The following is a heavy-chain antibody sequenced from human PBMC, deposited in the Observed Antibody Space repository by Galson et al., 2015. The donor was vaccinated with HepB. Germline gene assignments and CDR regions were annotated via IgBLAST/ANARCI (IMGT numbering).Heavy chain of an antibody. J-gene: IGHJ3*02. CDR3: ARYLGDYYGFDI. CDR1: GAASGSTFSRHG. D-gene: IGHD2/OR15-2a*01. CDR2: IWFDGSQK. V-gene: IGHV3-33*01. Sequence: SLRLSCAASGAASGSTFSRHGMHWVRQAPGKGLEWVALIWFDGSQKYHAEYLKGRFTISRDNSKNMLYLQMNNLGAEDTAMYYCARYLGDYYGFDIWGQGTMVIVSS.